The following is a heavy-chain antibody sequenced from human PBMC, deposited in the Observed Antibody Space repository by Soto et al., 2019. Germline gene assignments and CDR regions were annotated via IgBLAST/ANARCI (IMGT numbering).Heavy chain of an antibody. Sequence: QVQLVQSGAEVKKPGASVKVSCKASGYTFTSYDINWVRQATGQGLEWMGWMNPNSGNTGYAQKFQGRVTMTRKTSIRTAYMELSSLRSEDTAVYYCARVDYGEPSLGYWGQGTLVTVSS. D-gene: IGHD4-17*01. CDR2: MNPNSGNT. CDR1: GYTFTSYD. CDR3: ARVDYGEPSLGY. J-gene: IGHJ4*02. V-gene: IGHV1-8*01.